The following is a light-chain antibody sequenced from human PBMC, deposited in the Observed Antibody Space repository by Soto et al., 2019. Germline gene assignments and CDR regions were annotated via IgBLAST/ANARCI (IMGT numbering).Light chain of an antibody. J-gene: IGKJ3*01. V-gene: IGKV3-11*01. CDR2: DAS. CDR3: QQRSNWRDT. Sequence: EIVLTQSPATLSLSPGERATLSCRASQSVSSCLAWYQQKPGQAPRLLIYDASNRATGIPARFSGSGSGTDFTLTISSLEPEDFPVYYCQQRSNWRDTFGPGTKVDIK. CDR1: QSVSSC.